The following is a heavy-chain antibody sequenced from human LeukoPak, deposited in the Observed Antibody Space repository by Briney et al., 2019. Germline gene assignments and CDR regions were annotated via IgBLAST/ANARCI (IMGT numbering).Heavy chain of an antibody. D-gene: IGHD4-11*01. J-gene: IGHJ3*02. Sequence: VSYISSSGSTIYYADSVKGRFTISRDNAKNSLYLQMNSLRAEDTAVYYCARKTTVTIRAFDIWGQGTMVTVSS. CDR2: ISSSGSTI. CDR3: ARKTTVTIRAFDI. V-gene: IGHV3-11*04.